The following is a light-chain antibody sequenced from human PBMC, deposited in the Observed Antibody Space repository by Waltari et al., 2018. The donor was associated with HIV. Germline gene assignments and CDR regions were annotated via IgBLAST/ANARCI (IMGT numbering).Light chain of an antibody. CDR2: GAS. CDR1: QTVSSS. V-gene: IGKV3-15*01. Sequence: IVMTQSPATLSESPGERVTVSCRASQTVSSSLAWYQQKPGQAPRLLIYGASTRATGIAARFSGSGSGTEFALTISSLQSEDFAVYYCQQYNDWPLTFGGGTRVEIK. CDR3: QQYNDWPLT. J-gene: IGKJ4*01.